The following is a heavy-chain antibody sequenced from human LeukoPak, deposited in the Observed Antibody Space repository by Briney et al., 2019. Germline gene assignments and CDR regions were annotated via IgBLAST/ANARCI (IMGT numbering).Heavy chain of an antibody. CDR2: ISWNSGSI. V-gene: IGHV3-9*01. CDR1: GFTFEDYA. Sequence: GGSLRLSCAASGFTFEDYAMHWVRQAPGKGLEWVSGISWNSGSIGYADSVKGRFTISRDNAKNSLYLQMNSLRAEDTAVYYCARASAAGIMLDSWGQGTLVTVSS. J-gene: IGHJ4*02. D-gene: IGHD6-13*01. CDR3: ARASAAGIMLDS.